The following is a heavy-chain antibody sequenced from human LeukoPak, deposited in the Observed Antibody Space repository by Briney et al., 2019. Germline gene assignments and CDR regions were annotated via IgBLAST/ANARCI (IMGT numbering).Heavy chain of an antibody. D-gene: IGHD2-8*01. Sequence: PGGSLRLSCAASGFTFSSYGMHWVRQAPGKGLEWVAVISYDGSNKYYADSVKGRFTISRDNSKNTLYLQMNSLRAEDTALYYCAYAGVYWGQGTLVTVSS. CDR1: GFTFSSYG. CDR2: ISYDGSNK. J-gene: IGHJ4*02. CDR3: AYAGVY. V-gene: IGHV3-30*03.